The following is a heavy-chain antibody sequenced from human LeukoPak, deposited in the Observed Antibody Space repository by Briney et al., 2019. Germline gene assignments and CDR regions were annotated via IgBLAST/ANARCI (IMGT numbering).Heavy chain of an antibody. CDR3: ARGRGGLLWFGEFNS. D-gene: IGHD3-10*01. J-gene: IGHJ4*02. V-gene: IGHV3-7*01. Sequence: TGGSLRLSCAASGFTFSSYWMNWVRQAPGKRLEWVANIKQDGSEKYYVDSVKGRFTISRDNANNSLYLQMNSLRAEDMAVYYCARGRGGLLWFGEFNSWGQGTLVTVSS. CDR1: GFTFSSYW. CDR2: IKQDGSEK.